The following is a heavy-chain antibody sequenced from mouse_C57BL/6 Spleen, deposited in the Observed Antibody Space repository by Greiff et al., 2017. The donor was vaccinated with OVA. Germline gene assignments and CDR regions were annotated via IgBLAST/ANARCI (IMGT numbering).Heavy chain of an antibody. Sequence: LVESGAELARPGASVKLSCKASGYTFTSYGISWVKQRTGQGLEWIGEIYPRSGNTYYNEKFKGKATLTADKSSSTAYMELRSLTSEDSAVYFCAREGVYYDYDVDYLDYWGQGTTLTVSS. D-gene: IGHD2-4*01. CDR1: GYTFTSYG. J-gene: IGHJ2*01. CDR3: AREGVYYDYDVDYLDY. CDR2: IYPRSGNT. V-gene: IGHV1-81*01.